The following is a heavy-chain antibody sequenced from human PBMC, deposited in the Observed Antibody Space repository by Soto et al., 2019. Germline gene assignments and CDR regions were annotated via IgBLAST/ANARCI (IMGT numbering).Heavy chain of an antibody. J-gene: IGHJ5*02. CDR2: ISAYNGNT. CDR1: GYTFTSYG. CDR3: ARDTQDIVVVPAAMPGFLGGWFDP. V-gene: IGHV1-18*01. Sequence: ASVKVSCKASGYTFTSYGISWVRQAPGQGLEWMGWISAYNGNTNYAQKLQGRVTMTTDTSTSTAYMELRSLRPDDTAVYYCARDTQDIVVVPAAMPGFLGGWFDPWGQGTLVTVSS. D-gene: IGHD2-2*01.